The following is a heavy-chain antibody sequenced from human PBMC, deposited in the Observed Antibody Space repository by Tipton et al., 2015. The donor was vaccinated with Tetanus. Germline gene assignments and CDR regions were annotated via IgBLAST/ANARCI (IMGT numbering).Heavy chain of an antibody. D-gene: IGHD2-15*01. CDR3: ARQKFIGDYVDY. J-gene: IGHJ4*02. CDR1: GYIFNNYW. Sequence: QLVQSGGEVKKPGESLKISCKGSGYIFNNYWIGWVRQKPGKGLEWMGIIYPGDSDTRYSPSFQGQVTISADKSISAASLQWSSLKASDTAMYYCARQKFIGDYVDYWGQGTLVTVSS. CDR2: IYPGDSDT. V-gene: IGHV5-51*01.